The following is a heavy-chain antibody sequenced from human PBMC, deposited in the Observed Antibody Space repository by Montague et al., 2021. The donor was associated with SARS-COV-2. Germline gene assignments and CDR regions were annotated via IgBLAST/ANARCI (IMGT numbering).Heavy chain of an antibody. J-gene: IGHJ6*02. CDR3: AKDRALVPYSLHCSSTSSYESAGCDYYGMDV. Sequence: SLRLSCAASGFTFDDYAMHWVRQAPGKGLEWVSGINWNSGSIGYADSVKGRFTISRDNAKNSLYLQMNSLRAEDTALYYCAKDRALVPYSLHCSSTSSYESAGCDYYGMDVWGQGTTVTVSS. CDR1: GFTFDDYA. D-gene: IGHD2-2*01. CDR2: INWNSGSI. V-gene: IGHV3-9*01.